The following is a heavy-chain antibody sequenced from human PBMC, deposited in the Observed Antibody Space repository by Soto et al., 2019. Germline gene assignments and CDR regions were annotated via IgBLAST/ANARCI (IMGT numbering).Heavy chain of an antibody. J-gene: IGHJ5*02. D-gene: IGHD3-10*01. CDR2: IYYSGST. Sequence: NPSETLSLTCTVSGGSISSGGYYWSWIRQRPGKGLEWIGYIYYSGSTYYNPSLKSRVTISVDTSKNQFSLKLSSVTAADTAVYYCARVNYCSGDNGWFDPWGQGTLVTAPQ. V-gene: IGHV4-31*03. CDR3: ARVNYCSGDNGWFDP. CDR1: GGSISSGGYY.